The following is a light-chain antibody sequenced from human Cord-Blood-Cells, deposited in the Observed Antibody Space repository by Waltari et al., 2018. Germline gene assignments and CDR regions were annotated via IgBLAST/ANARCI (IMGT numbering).Light chain of an antibody. CDR1: SSDVGGYNY. Sequence: QSALTQPASVSGSPGQSITLSCTGTSSDVGGYNYVYWYQQHHGKAPKLMTYEVSNRPSGFSNRFSGSKSGNTASLTISGLQAEDEADYYCSSYTSSSTYVVFGGGTKLTVL. J-gene: IGLJ2*01. CDR3: SSYTSSSTYVV. V-gene: IGLV2-14*01. CDR2: EVS.